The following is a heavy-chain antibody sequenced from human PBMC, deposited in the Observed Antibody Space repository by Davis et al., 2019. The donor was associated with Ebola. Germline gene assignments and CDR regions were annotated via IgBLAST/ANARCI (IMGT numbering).Heavy chain of an antibody. Sequence: PGGSLRLSCAASGFTFSSYWMSWVRQAPGKGLEWVANINQDESEKYYVDSVKGRFTISRDNAKHSLYLQMNSLRAEDTAVYYCASQAAAVDNWFDPWGQGTLVTVSS. D-gene: IGHD2-2*01. CDR1: GFTFSSYW. CDR3: ASQAAAVDNWFDP. CDR2: INQDESEK. V-gene: IGHV3-7*01. J-gene: IGHJ5*02.